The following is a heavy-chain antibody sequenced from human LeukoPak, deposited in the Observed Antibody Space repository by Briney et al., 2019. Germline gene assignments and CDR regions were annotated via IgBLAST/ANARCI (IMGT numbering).Heavy chain of an antibody. D-gene: IGHD6-19*01. V-gene: IGHV3-23*01. CDR3: AKDAPGIAVAGTGWFDP. J-gene: IGHJ5*02. Sequence: PGGSLRLSCAASGFTFSGYAMSWVRQAPGKGLEWVSAISGSGGSTYYADSVKGRFTISRDNSKNTLYLQMNSLRAEDTAVYYCAKDAPGIAVAGTGWFDPWGQGTLVTVSS. CDR2: ISGSGGST. CDR1: GFTFSGYA.